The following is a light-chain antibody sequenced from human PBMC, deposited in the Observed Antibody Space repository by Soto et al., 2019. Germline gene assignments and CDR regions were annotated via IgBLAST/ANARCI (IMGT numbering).Light chain of an antibody. CDR3: SSYGGSNNFVI. J-gene: IGLJ2*01. CDR1: SSDVGGYNY. CDR2: EVS. Sequence: QSALTQPPSASGSPGQSVTISCTGTSSDVGGYNYVSWYQQHPGKAPKLMMYEVSQRPSGVPDRFSGSKSGNTASLTVSGLQAEDEGDYYCSSYGGSNNFVILGGGTKVTVL. V-gene: IGLV2-8*01.